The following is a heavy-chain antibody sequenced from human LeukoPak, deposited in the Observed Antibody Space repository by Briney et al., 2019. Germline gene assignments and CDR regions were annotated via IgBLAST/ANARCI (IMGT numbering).Heavy chain of an antibody. CDR3: ARDGYRTVGDY. D-gene: IGHD5-18*01. Sequence: KASETLSLTCTVSGYSIGSSYYWVWIRLAPGQGLEWIASISHSGITYYNPSLRSRVTISKDTSRNQFSLQLNSVTAADTALYYCARDGYRTVGDYWGQGTLVTVSS. CDR2: ISHSGIT. CDR1: GYSIGSSYY. V-gene: IGHV4-38-2*02. J-gene: IGHJ4*02.